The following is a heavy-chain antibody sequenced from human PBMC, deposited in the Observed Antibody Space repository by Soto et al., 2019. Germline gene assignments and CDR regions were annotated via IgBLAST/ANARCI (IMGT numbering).Heavy chain of an antibody. D-gene: IGHD1-7*01. CDR3: ARAAWNYNWFDP. V-gene: IGHV1-8*01. CDR1: GYTFTSYD. Sequence: QVPLVQSGAEVKKPGASVKVSCKASGYTFTSYDINWVRQATGQGLEWMGWMNPNSGNTGYAQKFQGRVTMTRNTSRSTAYMELSSLRSEDTAVYYCARAAWNYNWFDPWGQGTLVTVSS. J-gene: IGHJ5*02. CDR2: MNPNSGNT.